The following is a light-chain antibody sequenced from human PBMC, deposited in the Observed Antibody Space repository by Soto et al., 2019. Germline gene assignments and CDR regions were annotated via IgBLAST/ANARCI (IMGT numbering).Light chain of an antibody. J-gene: IGKJ2*01. CDR1: QSVSSN. CDR3: QLYNSWLPLYT. Sequence: ELGMTQSPATLSVSPGERATLSCRASQSVSSNLAWYQQKPGQAPRLPIYGASTRATGIPVEFSDSGSGTEFALTISSLQSEDFSGDYGQLYNSWLPLYTLGQRTKLEL. V-gene: IGKV3-15*01. CDR2: GAS.